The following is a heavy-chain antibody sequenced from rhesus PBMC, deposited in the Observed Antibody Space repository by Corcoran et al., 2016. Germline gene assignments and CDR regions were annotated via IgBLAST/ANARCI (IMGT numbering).Heavy chain of an antibody. Sequence: QVQLQESGPGLVKPSETRPLTCVVSGASISRYYWSWIRQSPGKGMAWIGYIRGGRLSTHYNPCLKGRVPICKDTSKNQLSLEVTAVTAADTAVNYCSREGNYFDSWGQRDLVTVSS. V-gene: IGHV4-165*01. CDR3: SREGNYFDS. CDR1: GASISRYY. J-gene: IGHJ4*01. CDR2: IRGGRLST.